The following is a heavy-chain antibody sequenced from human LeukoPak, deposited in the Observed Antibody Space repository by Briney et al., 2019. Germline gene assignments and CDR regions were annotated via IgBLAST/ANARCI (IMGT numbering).Heavy chain of an antibody. CDR2: IRYDGSNE. V-gene: IGHV3-30*02. Sequence: GGSLSLSCAASGFTFSSYGIHWVRQAPGKGPEWVAFIRYDGSNEYYADSVKGRFTISRDNSKSTLFLQMNSLRTEDTAVYYCAKYQAHTWNYVRAIDHWGQGTPVTVSS. D-gene: IGHD3-10*02. J-gene: IGHJ4*02. CDR3: AKYQAHTWNYVRAIDH. CDR1: GFTFSSYG.